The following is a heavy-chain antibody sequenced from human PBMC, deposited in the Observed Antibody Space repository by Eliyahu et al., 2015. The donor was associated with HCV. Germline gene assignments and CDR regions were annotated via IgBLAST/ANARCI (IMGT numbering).Heavy chain of an antibody. CDR2: IYYSGNT. CDR1: GGSISSSSYY. CDR3: ARREYIAAAFDY. V-gene: IGHV4-39*01. J-gene: IGHJ4*02. Sequence: QLHLQESGPGLVKPSETLSLTCTVSGGSISSSSYYWGWIRQPPGKGLEWIGSIYYSGNTFYXPSLKSRVTISVDPSKNQFSLKLSSVTAADTAVCYCARREYIAAAFDYWGQGTLVTVSS. D-gene: IGHD6-13*01.